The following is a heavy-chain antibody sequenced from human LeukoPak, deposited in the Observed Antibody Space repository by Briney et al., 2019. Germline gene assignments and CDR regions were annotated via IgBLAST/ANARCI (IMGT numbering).Heavy chain of an antibody. CDR2: IYNSGST. CDR1: GGSISSYY. Sequence: SETLSLTCTVSGGSISSYYWSWIRQPPGKGLEWIVYIYNSGSTNYNPSLESRVTISVDTSKNQVSLKLYRARDYSGSNYYYYYMDVWGKGTTVTVSS. D-gene: IGHD6-6*01. J-gene: IGHJ6*03. V-gene: IGHV4-59*01. CDR3: YYMDV.